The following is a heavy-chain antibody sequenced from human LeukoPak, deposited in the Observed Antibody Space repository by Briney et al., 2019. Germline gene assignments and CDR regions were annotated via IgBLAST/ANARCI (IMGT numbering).Heavy chain of an antibody. CDR3: AREDGYCSGGNCYSYFDS. CDR1: KFIFSNYW. V-gene: IGHV3-7*01. D-gene: IGHD2-15*01. CDR2: IKKTGSET. J-gene: IGHJ4*02. Sequence: GGSLRLSCEASKFIFSNYWMSWVRQAPGKGLEWVAYIKKTGSETYYVDSVKGRFTITRDNARNSVFLQMNSLRAEDTAVYYCAREDGYCSGGNCYSYFDSWGQGTLVTVSS.